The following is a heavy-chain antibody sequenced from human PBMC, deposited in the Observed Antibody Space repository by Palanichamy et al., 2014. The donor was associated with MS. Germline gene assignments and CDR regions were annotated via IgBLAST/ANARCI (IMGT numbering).Heavy chain of an antibody. CDR1: GDSISSISYY. CDR3: ARLEYCSGGSCKFDY. V-gene: IGHV4-39*01. D-gene: IGHD2-15*01. J-gene: IGHJ4*02. CDR2: IYYSGNT. Sequence: QLQLQESGPGLVKPSETLSLTCTVSGDSISSISYYWGWIRQPPGKGLEWIGSIYYSGNTYYNLSLKSRVTISVDTSKSQFSLKLSSVTAADTAVYYCARLEYCSGGSCKFDYWGQGSLVTVSS.